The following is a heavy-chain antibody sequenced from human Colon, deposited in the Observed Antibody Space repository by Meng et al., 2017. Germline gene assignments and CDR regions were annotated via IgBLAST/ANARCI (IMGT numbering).Heavy chain of an antibody. J-gene: IGHJ5*02. Sequence: VPLQEAGPGLVRPSDTLSLTCTVSGGSVISNSYYWSWIRQPPGKGLEWIGFIYYSGSTNYNPSLKSRVTISVDTSKNQFSLKVSSVTAADTAVYYCARDSGYDKNWFDPWGQGTLVTVSS. CDR3: ARDSGYDKNWFDP. CDR2: IYYSGST. V-gene: IGHV4-61*01. CDR1: GGSVISNSYY. D-gene: IGHD5-12*01.